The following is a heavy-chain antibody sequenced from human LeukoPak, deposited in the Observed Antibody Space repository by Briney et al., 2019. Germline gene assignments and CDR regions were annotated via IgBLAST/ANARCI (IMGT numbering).Heavy chain of an antibody. V-gene: IGHV1-8*01. J-gene: IGHJ4*02. CDR1: GYTFTSSD. CDR2: TNPNSGKT. Sequence: ASVKVSCKASGYTFTSSDINWVRQAPGQGLEWMGWTNPNSGKTGYARKFQGRVTMTKNTSISTAYMEVSSLGYDGTAIYYCARGRPGLASAGTYDFWGQGTLITVSS. D-gene: IGHD6-13*01. CDR3: ARGRPGLASAGTYDF.